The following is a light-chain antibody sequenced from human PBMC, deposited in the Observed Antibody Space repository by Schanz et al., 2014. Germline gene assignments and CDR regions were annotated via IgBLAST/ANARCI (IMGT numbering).Light chain of an antibody. J-gene: IGLJ2*01. CDR2: EVS. V-gene: IGLV2-8*01. CDR1: SSDVGGYNF. Sequence: QSVLTQPPSASGSPGQSVTISCTGTSSDVGGYNFVSWYQQHPGKVPKLMIYEVSKRPSGVPDRFSGSKSGNTASLTVSGLLAEDEADYYCSSYTSSSTLLFGGGTKLTVL. CDR3: SSYTSSSTLL.